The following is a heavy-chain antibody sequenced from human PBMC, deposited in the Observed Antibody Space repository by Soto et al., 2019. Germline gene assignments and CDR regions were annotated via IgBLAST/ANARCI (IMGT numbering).Heavy chain of an antibody. CDR1: GGSISSRIYY. J-gene: IGHJ5*02. CDR2: IYYSGST. Sequence: SQPKSLTCTVSGGSISSRIYYWGWISQPPGKGLEWIGSIYYSGSTYYNPSLKSRVTISVDTSKNQFSLKLSSVTAADTFFYYCARLHDGYNVSDPWGNGTPVPGSS. V-gene: IGHV4-39*01. CDR3: ARLHDGYNVSDP.